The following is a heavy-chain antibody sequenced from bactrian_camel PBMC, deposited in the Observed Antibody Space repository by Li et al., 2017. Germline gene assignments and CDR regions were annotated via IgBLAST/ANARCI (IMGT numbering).Heavy chain of an antibody. CDR2: FCTPSRNP. D-gene: IGHD2*01. CDR3: AADRAPKVVDVLKPQRYRY. V-gene: IGHV3S1*01. CDR1: THSSTNCG. J-gene: IGHJ4*01. Sequence: HVQLVESGGGSVQAGGSLKLSCTASTHSSTNCGVHWLRQAPGKEREGVAVFCTPSRNPYYGDSVKGRFTVSLDNNRNTLYLQMNDLKSEDTAMYYCAADRAPKVVDVLKPQRYRYWGQGTQVTVS.